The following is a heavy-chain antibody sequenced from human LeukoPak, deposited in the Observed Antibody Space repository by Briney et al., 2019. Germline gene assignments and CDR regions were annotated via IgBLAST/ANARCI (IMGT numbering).Heavy chain of an antibody. CDR3: ARMPMVRGIIYYFDY. Sequence: SETLSLTCTVSGGSISSSTYCCAWIRQPPGRGREWIGTIYYSGSTYYNPSLKSRVTISVDTSKNHFSLKLSSVTAADTAVYYCARMPMVRGIIYYFDYWGQGTLVTVSS. CDR2: IYYSGST. J-gene: IGHJ4*02. V-gene: IGHV4-39*02. D-gene: IGHD3-10*01. CDR1: GGSISSSTYC.